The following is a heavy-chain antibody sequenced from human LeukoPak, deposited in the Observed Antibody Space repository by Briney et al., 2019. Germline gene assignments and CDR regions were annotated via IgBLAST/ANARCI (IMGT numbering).Heavy chain of an antibody. V-gene: IGHV3-7*04. CDR3: AKDLIDY. J-gene: IGHJ4*02. CDR1: GFSLSNYW. CDR2: IKPDGSEK. Sequence: GGSLRLSCAASGFSLSNYWISWVRQAPGKGLEWVANIKPDGSEKYYMNSVKGRFTISRDNAKNSLNLQMNSLRAEDTAVYYCAKDLIDYWGQGTLVTVSS.